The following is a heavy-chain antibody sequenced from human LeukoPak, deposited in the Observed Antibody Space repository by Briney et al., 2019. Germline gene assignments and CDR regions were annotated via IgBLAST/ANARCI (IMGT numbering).Heavy chain of an antibody. Sequence: PGGSLRLSCAASGFTFSSYAMSWVRQAPGKGLEWVSAISGSGGSTYYADSVKGRFTIPRDNSKNTLYLQMNNLRAEDTAVYYCAKLHYYDSSGYPYDAFDIWGQGTMVTVSS. CDR2: ISGSGGST. V-gene: IGHV3-23*01. CDR1: GFTFSSYA. CDR3: AKLHYYDSSGYPYDAFDI. J-gene: IGHJ3*02. D-gene: IGHD3-22*01.